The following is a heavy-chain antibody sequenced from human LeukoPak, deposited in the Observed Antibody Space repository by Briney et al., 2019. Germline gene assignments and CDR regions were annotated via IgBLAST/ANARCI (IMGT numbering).Heavy chain of an antibody. D-gene: IGHD6-19*01. Sequence: AGGSLRLSCAAPGFTFSSYGMGWVRPAPGKGLGWVSAIISGSGSSTYYADSVKGRFTISRDNSKNTLYLQMNSLRAEDTAVYYCAKRHSSGWYYLDYWGQGTLVTVSS. V-gene: IGHV3-23*01. CDR2: IISGSGSST. CDR1: GFTFSSYG. J-gene: IGHJ4*02. CDR3: AKRHSSGWYYLDY.